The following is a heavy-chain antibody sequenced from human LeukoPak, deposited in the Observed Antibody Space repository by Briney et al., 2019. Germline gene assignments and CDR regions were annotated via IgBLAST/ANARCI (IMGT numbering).Heavy chain of an antibody. J-gene: IGHJ5*02. Sequence: SETLSLTCAVYGGSFSGYYWSWIRQPPGKGLEWIGYIYYSGSTNYNPSLKSRVTISVDTSKNQFSLKLSSVTAADTAVYYCARHFTVTTRDWFDPWGQGTLVTVSS. D-gene: IGHD4-11*01. CDR1: GGSFSGYY. CDR2: IYYSGST. CDR3: ARHFTVTTRDWFDP. V-gene: IGHV4-59*08.